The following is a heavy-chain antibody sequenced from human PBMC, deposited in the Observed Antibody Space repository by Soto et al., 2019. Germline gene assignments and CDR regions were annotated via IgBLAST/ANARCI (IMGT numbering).Heavy chain of an antibody. D-gene: IGHD1-20*01. CDR3: ARETGSYNWNDGLMDV. V-gene: IGHV3-21*02. Sequence: EVQLVESGGGLVKPGGSLRLSCAASGFSFSSFTMNWVRQAPGKGLEWVSSIDTSSTYIYYADSVTGRFTISRANAKKSVYLQMHILRAEDTAVYYCARETGSYNWNDGLMDVWSQGTTVTVSS. CDR2: IDTSSTYI. J-gene: IGHJ6*02. CDR1: GFSFSSFT.